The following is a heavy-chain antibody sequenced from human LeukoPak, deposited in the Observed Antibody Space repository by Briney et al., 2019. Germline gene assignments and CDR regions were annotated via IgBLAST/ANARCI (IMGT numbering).Heavy chain of an antibody. CDR1: GFTFHSYS. Sequence: GGSLRLSCAASGFTFHSYSMNWVRQAPGKGLEWVSYISGSSSTIYYADSVKGRFTISRDNAKNSLYLQMNSLRAEDTAVYYCARCQVDYGDYWGQGTLVTVSS. V-gene: IGHV3-48*04. D-gene: IGHD2-15*01. J-gene: IGHJ4*02. CDR3: ARCQVDYGDY. CDR2: ISGSSSTI.